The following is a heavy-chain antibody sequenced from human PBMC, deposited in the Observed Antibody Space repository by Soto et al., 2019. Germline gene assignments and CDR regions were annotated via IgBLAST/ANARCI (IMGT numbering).Heavy chain of an antibody. CDR1: GYTFTSYY. D-gene: IGHD6-6*01. CDR3: AGVREYSSSSHWFDP. CDR2: INPSGGST. J-gene: IGHJ5*02. V-gene: IGHV1-46*01. Sequence: QVQLVQSGAEVKKPGASVKVSCKASGYTFTSYYMHWVRQAPGQGLEWMGIINPSGGSTSYAQKFQGRVTMTKDTSTSTVYMELSSLRSEDTAVYYCAGVREYSSSSHWFDPWGQGTLVTVSS.